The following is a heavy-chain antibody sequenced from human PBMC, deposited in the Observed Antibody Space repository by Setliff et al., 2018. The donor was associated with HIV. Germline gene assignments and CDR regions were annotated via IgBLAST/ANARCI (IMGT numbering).Heavy chain of an antibody. Sequence: SETLSLTCTISGYSINSGYYWGRIRQPPGKGLEWIGSMSHSGSTYYNPSLKSRLTISVDTSKNQFSLKLSSVTAADTAVYYCARGYSNVWPPIYNWFDPWGQGTLVTVSS. CDR2: MSHSGST. V-gene: IGHV4-38-2*02. J-gene: IGHJ5*02. CDR1: GYSINSGYY. CDR3: ARGYSNVWPPIYNWFDP. D-gene: IGHD6-19*01.